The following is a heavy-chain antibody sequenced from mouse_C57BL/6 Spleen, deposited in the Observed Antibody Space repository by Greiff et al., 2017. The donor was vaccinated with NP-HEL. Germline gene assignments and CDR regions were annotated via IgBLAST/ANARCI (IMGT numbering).Heavy chain of an antibody. J-gene: IGHJ4*01. CDR1: GYSFTSYY. V-gene: IGHV1-66*01. Sequence: VQLQQSGPELVKPGASVKISCKASGYSFTSYYIHWVKQRPGQGLEWIGWIYPGSGNTKYNEKFKGKATLTADTSSSTAYMQLSSLTSEDSAVYYCARFDGSPLYAMDYWGQGTSVTVSS. CDR3: ARFDGSPLYAMDY. D-gene: IGHD1-1*01. CDR2: IYPGSGNT.